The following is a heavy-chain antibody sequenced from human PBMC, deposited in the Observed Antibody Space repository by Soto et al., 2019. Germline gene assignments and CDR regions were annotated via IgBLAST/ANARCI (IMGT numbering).Heavy chain of an antibody. CDR1: GGSISSYY. CDR3: ARGIYDYIWGSYRFGAFDI. CDR2: IYYSGST. D-gene: IGHD3-16*02. Sequence: SETLSLTCTVSGGSISSYYWSWIRQPPGKGLEWIGYIYYSGSTNYNPSLKSRVTISVDTSKNQFSLKLSSVTAADTAVYYCARGIYDYIWGSYRFGAFDIWGQGTMVTVSS. V-gene: IGHV4-59*08. J-gene: IGHJ3*02.